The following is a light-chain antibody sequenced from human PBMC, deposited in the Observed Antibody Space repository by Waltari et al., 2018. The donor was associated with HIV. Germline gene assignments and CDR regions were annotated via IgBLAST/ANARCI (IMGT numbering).Light chain of an antibody. CDR1: TSDFGLYDF. CDR2: EVF. J-gene: IGLJ2*01. Sequence: QSALTQPASVSGSPGQSITISCTGSTSDFGLYDFISWYQQHPGGVPWVIIYEVFRRASGVSSRVSGSKSGNTASLTISWLQTEDEADYYCTSFTSNYTVIFGGGTKVTVL. V-gene: IGLV2-14*01. CDR3: TSFTSNYTVI.